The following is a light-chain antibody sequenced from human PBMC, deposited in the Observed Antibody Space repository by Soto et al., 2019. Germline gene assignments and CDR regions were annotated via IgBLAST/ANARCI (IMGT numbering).Light chain of an antibody. CDR1: SSDVGRYNY. V-gene: IGLV2-14*01. CDR3: SSYTTSTTYV. CDR2: DVS. J-gene: IGLJ1*01. Sequence: QSALTQPASVSGSPGQSITISCTGTSSDVGRYNYVSWYQHHPGKAPRLMVYDVSNRPSGVSNRFSGSKSGNTASLTIAGHQAEDEADYYCSSYTTSTTYVFGTGTKLTVL.